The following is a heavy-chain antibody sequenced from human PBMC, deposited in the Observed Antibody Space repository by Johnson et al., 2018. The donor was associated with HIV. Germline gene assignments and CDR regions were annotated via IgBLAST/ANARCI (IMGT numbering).Heavy chain of an antibody. D-gene: IGHD6-13*01. J-gene: IGHJ3*02. Sequence: QMLLVESGGGVVQPGGSLRLSCAASGFTFSDYYMSWIRQAPGKGLEWVSYISSSGSTIYYADSVKGRFTISRDNAKNSLYLQMNSLRAEDTAGYYSASPATQQLVPVDAFDIWGQGTMVTVSS. CDR1: GFTFSDYY. CDR3: ASPATQQLVPVDAFDI. CDR2: ISSSGSTI. V-gene: IGHV3-11*04.